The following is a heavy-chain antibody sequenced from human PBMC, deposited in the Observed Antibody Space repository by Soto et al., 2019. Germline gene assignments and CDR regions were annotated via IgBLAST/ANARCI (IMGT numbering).Heavy chain of an antibody. CDR1: GGTFSSYA. V-gene: IGHV1-69*01. Sequence: QVQLVQSGAEVQKPGSSVKVSCKASGGTFSSYAISWVRQAPGQGLEWMGGIIPIFGTANYAQKFQGRVTITADESTSTAYMEQSSLRSEDTAVYYCARDLWEYSGYGRYYYYGMDVWGQGTTVTVSS. D-gene: IGHD5-12*01. J-gene: IGHJ6*02. CDR3: ARDLWEYSGYGRYYYYGMDV. CDR2: IIPIFGTA.